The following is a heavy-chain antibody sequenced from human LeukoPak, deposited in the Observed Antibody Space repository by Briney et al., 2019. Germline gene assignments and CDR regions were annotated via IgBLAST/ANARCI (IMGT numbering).Heavy chain of an antibody. V-gene: IGHV4-39*01. J-gene: IGHJ6*03. Sequence: PSETLSLTCTASGGSISSSSYYWGWIRQPPGKGLEWIGSIYYIGSTYYNPSLKSRVTISVDTSKNQFSLKLSSVTAADTAVYYCARLLGYCSSTSCASGYYYYMDVWGKGTTVTVSS. D-gene: IGHD2-2*01. CDR3: ARLLGYCSSTSCASGYYYYMDV. CDR2: IYYIGST. CDR1: GGSISSSSYY.